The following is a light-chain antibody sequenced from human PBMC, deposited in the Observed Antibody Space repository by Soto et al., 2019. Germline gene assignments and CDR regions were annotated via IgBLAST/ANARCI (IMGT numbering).Light chain of an antibody. V-gene: IGKV3-20*01. J-gene: IGKJ4*01. CDR2: GAS. Sequence: IVLTQSPGTLSLSPGERATLSCRASQSVSSSYLAWYQQKPGQAPRLLIYGASSRATGIPDRFSGSGSGTDFTLSISRVEPEDVAGYYCQEYGISLPVTVGGETTVDVK. CDR3: QEYGISLPVT. CDR1: QSVSSSY.